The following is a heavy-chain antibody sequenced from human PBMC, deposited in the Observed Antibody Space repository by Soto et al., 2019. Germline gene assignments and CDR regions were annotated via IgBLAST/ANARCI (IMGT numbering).Heavy chain of an antibody. D-gene: IGHD4-17*01. CDR3: ARVRRSDYPFDY. Sequence: GASVKVSCKASGYTFTSYDINWVRQATGQGLEWMGWMNPNSGNTGYAQKFQGRVTMTRNTSISTAYMELSSLRSEDTAVYYCARVRRSDYPFDYWGQGTLVTVSS. J-gene: IGHJ4*02. CDR1: GYTFTSYD. CDR2: MNPNSGNT. V-gene: IGHV1-8*01.